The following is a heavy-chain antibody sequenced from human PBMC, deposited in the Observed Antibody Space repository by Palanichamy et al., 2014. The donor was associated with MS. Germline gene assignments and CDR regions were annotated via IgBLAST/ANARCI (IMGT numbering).Heavy chain of an antibody. D-gene: IGHD2-21*01. Sequence: QVQLRESGSGLVRPSETLSLTCAVSGFLIGDNGYSWGWIRQPPGKGPEWVAYISHTGNTFYNPSLKGRAAISADNSRTHFSLTLQSVTAADTAVYFCAKAVFYCGGGVCPYYFDDWGQGLLVTVSS. CDR1: GFLIGDNGYS. CDR3: AKAVFYCGGGVCPYYFDD. CDR2: ISHTGNT. J-gene: IGHJ4*02. V-gene: IGHV4-30-2*01.